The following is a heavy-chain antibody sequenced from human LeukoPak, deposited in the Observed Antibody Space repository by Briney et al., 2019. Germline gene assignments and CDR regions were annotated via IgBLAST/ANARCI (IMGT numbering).Heavy chain of an antibody. CDR2: ISGSGGSA. CDR3: AKGYYGSGSLNAFDI. CDR1: GFTFSSYA. D-gene: IGHD3-10*01. V-gene: IGHV3-23*01. J-gene: IGHJ3*02. Sequence: GGSLRLSCAASGFTFSSYAMSWVRQAPGKGLEWVSAISGSGGSAYYADSVKGRFTISRDNSKNTLYLQMNSLRAEDTAVYYCAKGYYGSGSLNAFDIWGQGTMVTVSS.